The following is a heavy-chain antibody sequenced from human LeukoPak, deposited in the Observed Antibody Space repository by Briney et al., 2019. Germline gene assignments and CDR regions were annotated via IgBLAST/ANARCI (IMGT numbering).Heavy chain of an antibody. CDR3: ATVTYDSSGYYLHFDY. J-gene: IGHJ4*02. CDR2: FDPEDGET. Sequence: ASVKVSCKVSGYTLTESSMHWVRQAPGKGLEWMGGFDPEDGETIYAQKFQGRVTMTEDTSTDTAYMELSSLRSEDTAVYYCATVTYDSSGYYLHFDYWGQGTLVTVSS. D-gene: IGHD3-22*01. V-gene: IGHV1-24*01. CDR1: GYTLTESS.